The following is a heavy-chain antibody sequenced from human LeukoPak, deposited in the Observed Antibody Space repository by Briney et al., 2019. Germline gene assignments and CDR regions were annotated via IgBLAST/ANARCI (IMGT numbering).Heavy chain of an antibody. CDR2: ISSSGSTI. CDR3: AELGITMIGGV. D-gene: IGHD3-10*02. V-gene: IGHV3-48*03. Sequence: GGPRRLSGAASGITFSSYEMNWGPKAPGKGLEWVSYISSSGSTIYYADSVKGRFTISRDNAKNSLYLQMNSLRAEDTAVYYCAELGITMIGGVWGKGTTVTISS. J-gene: IGHJ6*04. CDR1: GITFSSYE.